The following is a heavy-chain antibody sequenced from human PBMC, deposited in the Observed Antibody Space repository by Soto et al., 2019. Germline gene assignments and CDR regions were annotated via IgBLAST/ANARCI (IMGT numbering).Heavy chain of an antibody. Sequence: QVQLQQWGAVLLKPSEPLSLTCAVYGGSFSWYYWSWIRQPPGKGLEWIGEINHSGSTNYNPSLKSRVTISVDTSKNQFTLKLSSVTAADTAVYYCARGKRAMVRGGTFDYWGQGTLVTVSS. J-gene: IGHJ4*02. CDR2: INHSGST. D-gene: IGHD3-10*01. CDR3: ARGKRAMVRGGTFDY. V-gene: IGHV4-34*01. CDR1: GGSFSWYY.